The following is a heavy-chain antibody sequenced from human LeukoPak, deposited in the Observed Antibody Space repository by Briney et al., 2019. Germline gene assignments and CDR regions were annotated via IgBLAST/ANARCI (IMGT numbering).Heavy chain of an antibody. CDR2: ISSSGSTI. D-gene: IGHD3-10*01. CDR3: ARDQRPMATRYMDV. Sequence: GGSLRLSCAASGFTFSSYEMNWVRQAPGKGLEWVSYISSSGSTIYYADSVKGRFTISRDNAKNSLYLQMNSLRAEDTAVYYCARDQRPMATRYMDVWGKGTTVTVSS. CDR1: GFTFSSYE. V-gene: IGHV3-48*03. J-gene: IGHJ6*03.